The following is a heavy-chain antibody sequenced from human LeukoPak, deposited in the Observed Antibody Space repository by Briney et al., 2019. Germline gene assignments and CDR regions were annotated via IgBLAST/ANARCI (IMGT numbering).Heavy chain of an antibody. D-gene: IGHD2-15*01. CDR2: ISGSGGST. CDR1: GFTFSSYA. J-gene: IGHJ4*02. CDR3: AKAIWDIVVVVAAPFDY. V-gene: IGHV3-23*01. Sequence: PGGSLRLSCAASGFTFSSYAMSWVRQAPGKGLEWVSAISGSGGSTYYADSVKGRFTISRDDSKNTLYLQMNSLRAEDTAVYYCAKAIWDIVVVVAAPFDYWGQGTLVTVSS.